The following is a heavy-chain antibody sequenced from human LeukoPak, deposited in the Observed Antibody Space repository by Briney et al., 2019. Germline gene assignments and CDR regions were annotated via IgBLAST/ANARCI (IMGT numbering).Heavy chain of an antibody. CDR1: GFTVSAYA. Sequence: GVSLRLSCAASGFTVSAYAMAWVRQAPGKGLEWVSTIYDDNSYYADSVKGRFAISTDNSKNTLYLQMNSLRVEDTAVYFCAARKVRGVWFYLDYWGQGTLVTVSS. J-gene: IGHJ4*02. V-gene: IGHV3-23*01. CDR3: AARKVRGVWFYLDY. CDR2: IYDDNS. D-gene: IGHD3-10*01.